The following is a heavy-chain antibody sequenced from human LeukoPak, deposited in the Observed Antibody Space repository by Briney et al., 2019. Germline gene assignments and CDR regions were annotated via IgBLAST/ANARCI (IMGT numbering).Heavy chain of an antibody. Sequence: GGSLTFSCAASGFTFSNYEMNWLRHAPGNGLEGVSYISVSGRTIYYTDSGKVPFTISRANAKDSLYLQMHSLRAEDTAVYYCARVRSGYSHENYFDYWGQGTLVTVSS. D-gene: IGHD5-18*01. J-gene: IGHJ4*02. CDR3: ARVRSGYSHENYFDY. CDR1: GFTFSNYE. CDR2: ISVSGRTI. V-gene: IGHV3-48*03.